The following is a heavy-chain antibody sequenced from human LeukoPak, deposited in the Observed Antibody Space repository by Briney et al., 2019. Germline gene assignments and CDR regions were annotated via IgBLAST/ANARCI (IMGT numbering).Heavy chain of an antibody. V-gene: IGHV4-4*07. J-gene: IGHJ4*02. CDR3: SSGTGNHLLDF. Sequence: SETLSLTCIVSGASIGGKYWSWIRQAAGEGLEGIGRMYGSGDINYNPSLPSRVTISVDASKTQLSLPLTSVTAADTAAPYFSSGTGNHLLDFWGQGTLVTVSS. CDR1: GASIGGKY. CDR2: MYGSGDI.